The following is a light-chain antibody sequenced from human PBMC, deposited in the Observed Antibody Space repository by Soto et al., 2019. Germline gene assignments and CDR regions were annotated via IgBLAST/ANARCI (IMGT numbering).Light chain of an antibody. CDR3: QQYLVTPWT. Sequence: EIVLTQSPGTLSLSPGEGATLSCRASQSVTGHYLAWYQQKPGQAPRLLIHGASNRATGIPDRFSGSGSGTDFTLTIGRLEPEDFAVYYCQQYLVTPWTFGQGTKVDNK. CDR2: GAS. V-gene: IGKV3-20*01. J-gene: IGKJ1*01. CDR1: QSVTGHY.